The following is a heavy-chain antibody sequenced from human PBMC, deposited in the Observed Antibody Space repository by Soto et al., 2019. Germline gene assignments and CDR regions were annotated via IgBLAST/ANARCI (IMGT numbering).Heavy chain of an antibody. CDR2: ISSSGSTI. Sequence: VQLVESGGGLVQPGGSLRLSCAASGFTFSDYYMSWIRQAPGKGLEWVSYISSSGSTIYYADSVKGRFTISRDNAKNSLYLQMNSLRAEDTAVYYCARSLGYCSSTSCYAGYNWFDPWGQGTLVTVSS. V-gene: IGHV3-11*01. J-gene: IGHJ5*02. CDR1: GFTFSDYY. D-gene: IGHD2-2*01. CDR3: ARSLGYCSSTSCYAGYNWFDP.